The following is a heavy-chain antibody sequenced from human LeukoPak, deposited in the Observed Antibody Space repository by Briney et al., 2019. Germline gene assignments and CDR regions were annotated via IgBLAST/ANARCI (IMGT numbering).Heavy chain of an antibody. CDR2: ISSSSSYI. CDR3: AHSSGYAYGLDY. D-gene: IGHD5-12*01. CDR1: GFTFSDYA. V-gene: IGHV3-21*01. J-gene: IGHJ4*02. Sequence: PGGSLRLSCAASGFTFSDYAMSWVRQAPGKGLEWVSSISSSSSYIYYADSMKGRFTISRGNAKNSLYLQMNSPRAEDTAIYYCAHSSGYAYGLDYWGQGTLVTVSS.